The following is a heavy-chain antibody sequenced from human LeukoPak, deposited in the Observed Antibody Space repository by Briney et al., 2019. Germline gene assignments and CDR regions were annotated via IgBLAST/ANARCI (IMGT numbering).Heavy chain of an antibody. J-gene: IGHJ3*02. CDR2: ISGSGGGT. V-gene: IGHV3-23*01. CDR1: GVTLSSYV. CDR3: VQEGPRGLAFDI. Sequence: PGGSLRLSREASGVTLSSYVMSWVRQAPGKGPGWVSGISGSGGGTYYADSVKGRFAISRDNSKNTLYLQMNSLRAEDTAVYYCVQEGPRGLAFDIWGQGTKVTVSS.